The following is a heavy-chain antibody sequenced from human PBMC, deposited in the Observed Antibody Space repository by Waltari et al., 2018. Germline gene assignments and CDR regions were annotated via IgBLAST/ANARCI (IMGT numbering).Heavy chain of an antibody. Sequence: QVQLVQSGAEVKKPGSSVKVSCKASGGTFSSYAISWVRQAPGQGLEWMGRSIPIFGTANYAQNFQGRVTITADKSTSTAYMELSSLRSEDTAVYYCARDQVAVAGTSYYGMDVWGQGTTVTVSS. CDR2: SIPIFGTA. CDR3: ARDQVAVAGTSYYGMDV. D-gene: IGHD6-19*01. V-gene: IGHV1-69*08. J-gene: IGHJ6*02. CDR1: GGTFSSYA.